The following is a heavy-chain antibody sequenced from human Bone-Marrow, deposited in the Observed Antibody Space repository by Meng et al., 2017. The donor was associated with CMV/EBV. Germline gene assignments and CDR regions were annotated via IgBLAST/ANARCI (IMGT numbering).Heavy chain of an antibody. CDR2: ISTSSSTR. Sequence: GGSLRLSCAVSGFTFSNYGMNWVRQAPGKGLEWISYISTSSSTRYYADSVKGRFTISRDNAKNSLYLQMNSLRAEDTAVDYCARADVQLEIDYWGQGTLVTVSS. CDR1: GFTFSNYG. CDR3: ARADVQLEIDY. D-gene: IGHD1-1*01. V-gene: IGHV3-48*04. J-gene: IGHJ4*02.